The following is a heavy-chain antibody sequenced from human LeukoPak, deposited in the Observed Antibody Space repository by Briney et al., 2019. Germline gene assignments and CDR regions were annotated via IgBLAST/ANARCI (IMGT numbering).Heavy chain of an antibody. CDR3: ARVGLRYFDWLLSSSHDAFDI. D-gene: IGHD3-9*01. Sequence: ASVEVSCKASGYTFTSYDINWVRQATGQGLEWMGWMNPNSGNTGYAQKFQGRVTMTRNTSISTAYMELSSLRSEDTAVYYCARVGLRYFDWLLSSSHDAFDIWGQGTMVTVSS. CDR2: MNPNSGNT. J-gene: IGHJ3*02. V-gene: IGHV1-8*01. CDR1: GYTFTSYD.